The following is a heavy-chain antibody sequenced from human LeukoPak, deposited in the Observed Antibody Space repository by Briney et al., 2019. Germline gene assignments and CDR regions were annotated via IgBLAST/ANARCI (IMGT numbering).Heavy chain of an antibody. V-gene: IGHV4-59*08. CDR3: ARHYGAWNAFDI. CDR2: IYYTGST. D-gene: IGHD3-10*01. J-gene: IGHJ3*02. CDR1: GDSLSSYY. Sequence: PSETLSLTCTVSGDSLSSYYWSWIRQPPRKGLEWIGFIYYTGSTNYNPSLRISMSIDTSKNQFSLKLSSVTAADTAVYYCARHYGAWNAFDIWGQGTMVTVSS.